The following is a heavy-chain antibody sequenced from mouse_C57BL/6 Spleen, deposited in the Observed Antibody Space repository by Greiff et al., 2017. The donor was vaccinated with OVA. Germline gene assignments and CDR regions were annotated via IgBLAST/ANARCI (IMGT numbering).Heavy chain of an antibody. Sequence: EVQLVESGGDLVKPGGSLKLSCAASGFTFSSYGMSWVRQTPDKRLEWVATISSGGSYTYYPDSVKGRFTISRDNAKNTLYLQMSSLKSEDTAMYYCASRRVGRDYYAMDYWGQGTSVTVSS. CDR3: ASRRVGRDYYAMDY. CDR2: ISSGGSYT. J-gene: IGHJ4*01. CDR1: GFTFSSYG. V-gene: IGHV5-6*01. D-gene: IGHD4-1*01.